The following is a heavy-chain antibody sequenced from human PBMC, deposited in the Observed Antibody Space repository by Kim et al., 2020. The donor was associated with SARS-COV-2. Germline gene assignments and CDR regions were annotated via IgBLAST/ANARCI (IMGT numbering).Heavy chain of an antibody. CDR2: IKGRDDST. D-gene: IGHD5-12*01. V-gene: IGHV3-23*01. Sequence: GGSLRLSCVASGFSFGTFDMSWVRQAPGKGLKWVSVIKGRDDSTYYAESVKGRFTVSIDSARNTLYLQMNSLRSDDTAIYYCVKGAWLDYWGPGTLVTVS. J-gene: IGHJ4*02. CDR1: GFSFGTFD. CDR3: VKGAWLDY.